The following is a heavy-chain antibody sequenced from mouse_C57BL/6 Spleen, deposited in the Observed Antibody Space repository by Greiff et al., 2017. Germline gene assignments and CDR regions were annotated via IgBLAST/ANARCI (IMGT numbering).Heavy chain of an antibody. CDR1: GYAFSSSW. Sequence: QVQLKQSGPELVKPGASVKISCKASGYAFSSSWMNWVKQRPGKGLEWLGRIYPGDGDTNYNGKFKGKATLTADKSSSTAYMQLSSLTSEDSAVYFCARSDSSGYPAWFAYWGQGTLVTVSA. J-gene: IGHJ3*01. CDR2: IYPGDGDT. CDR3: ARSDSSGYPAWFAY. D-gene: IGHD3-2*02. V-gene: IGHV1-82*01.